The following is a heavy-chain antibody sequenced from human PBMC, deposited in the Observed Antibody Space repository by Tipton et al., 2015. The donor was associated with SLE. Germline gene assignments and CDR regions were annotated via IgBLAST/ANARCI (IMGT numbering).Heavy chain of an antibody. V-gene: IGHV4-39*07. Sequence: TLSLTCTVSGGSISSSSYYWGWIRQPPGKGLEWIGSIYYSGSTYYNPSLKSRVTISVDTSKNQFSLKLSSVTAADTAVYYCARGYCSGGSCYSAEYFQHWGQGTLVTVSS. CDR1: GGSISSSSYY. D-gene: IGHD2-15*01. CDR2: IYYSGST. J-gene: IGHJ1*01. CDR3: ARGYCSGGSCYSAEYFQH.